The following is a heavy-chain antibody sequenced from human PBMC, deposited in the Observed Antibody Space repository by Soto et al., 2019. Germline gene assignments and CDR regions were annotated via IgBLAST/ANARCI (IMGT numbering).Heavy chain of an antibody. CDR1: GGFISSYY. D-gene: IGHD3-22*01. Sequence: SETLSLTCTVSGGFISSYYWGWIRQSPGKGLEWIGYIHYSGSTNYNPSLKSRVTMSVDTSRNQFSLKLSSVTAADTAVYYCARSIDSSGYYSSNCWGQGTLVTVSS. CDR3: ARSIDSSGYYSSNC. CDR2: IHYSGST. V-gene: IGHV4-59*01. J-gene: IGHJ1*01.